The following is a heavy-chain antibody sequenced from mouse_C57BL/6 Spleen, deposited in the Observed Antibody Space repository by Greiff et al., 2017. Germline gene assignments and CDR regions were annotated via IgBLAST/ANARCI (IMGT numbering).Heavy chain of an antibody. D-gene: IGHD1-1*01. V-gene: IGHV2-9*01. CDR1: GFSLTSYG. CDR2: LWGGGST. CDR3: AKHTSYYGSSYAMAY. Sequence: VQVVESGPGLVAPSQSLSITCTVPGFSLTSYGVEWVRQPPGKGLEWRGVLWGGGSTNYNSALMSTLSISKDNSKNQVILQMNLLLTADTAVYYCAKHTSYYGSSYAMAYWGQGTSVTVSS. J-gene: IGHJ4*01.